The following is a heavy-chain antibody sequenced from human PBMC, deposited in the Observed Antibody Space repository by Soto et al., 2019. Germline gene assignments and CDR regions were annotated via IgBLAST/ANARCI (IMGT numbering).Heavy chain of an antibody. V-gene: IGHV3-21*01. Sequence: VGSLRLSCTVSGFAFNNYGINWVRQAPGRGLEWVSSISKSDYTYYSDSVKGRFTISRDNAKNSVSLQMNTLRVEDTAVYYCAREDSIIIPAVSDFWGQGTLVTVSS. D-gene: IGHD2-2*01. J-gene: IGHJ4*02. CDR2: ISKSDYT. CDR3: AREDSIIIPAVSDF. CDR1: GFAFNNYG.